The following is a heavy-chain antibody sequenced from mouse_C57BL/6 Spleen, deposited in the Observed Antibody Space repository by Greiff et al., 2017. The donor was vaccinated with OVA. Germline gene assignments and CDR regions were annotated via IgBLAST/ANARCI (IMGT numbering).Heavy chain of an antibody. CDR3: ARGGSTAQATWFAY. CDR1: GYTFTDYY. J-gene: IGHJ3*01. V-gene: IGHV1-19*01. Sequence: VQLQQPGAELVKPGASVKLSCKASGYTFTDYYMNWVKQSHGKSLEWIGVINPYNGGTSYNQKFKGKATLTVDKSSSTAYMELNSLTSEDSAVYYWARGGSTAQATWFAYWGQGTLVTVSA. CDR2: INPYNGGT. D-gene: IGHD3-2*02.